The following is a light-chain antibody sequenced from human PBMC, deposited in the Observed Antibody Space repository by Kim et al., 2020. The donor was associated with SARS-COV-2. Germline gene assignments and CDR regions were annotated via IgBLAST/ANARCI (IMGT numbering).Light chain of an antibody. CDR2: EAS. J-gene: IGKJ5*01. V-gene: IGKV3-11*01. CDR3: QQRGS. CDR1: QGVSSY. Sequence: TPVMGPRGTATPSSRASQGVSSYLAWYQQKPGQAPRLLIYEASKRAAGIPARFSGSGSGTDFTLTISRLEPGDSAVYFCQQRGSFGQGTRLEIK.